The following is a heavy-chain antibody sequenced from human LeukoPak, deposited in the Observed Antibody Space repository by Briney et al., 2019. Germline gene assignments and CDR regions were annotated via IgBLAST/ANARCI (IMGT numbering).Heavy chain of an antibody. CDR1: GFTFSSYA. CDR3: AKCSRITMIVVVKLGIGY. D-gene: IGHD3-22*01. CDR2: ISGSGGST. V-gene: IGHV3-23*01. Sequence: GGSLRLSCAASGFTFSSYAMSWVRQAPGKGLEWVSAISGSGGSTYYADSVKGRFTISRDNSKNTLYLQMNSLRAEDTAVYYCAKCSRITMIVVVKLGIGYWGQGALVTVSS. J-gene: IGHJ4*02.